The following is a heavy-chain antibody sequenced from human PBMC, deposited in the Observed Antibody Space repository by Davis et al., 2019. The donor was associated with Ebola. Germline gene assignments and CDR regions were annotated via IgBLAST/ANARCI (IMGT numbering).Heavy chain of an antibody. CDR1: GGTFSSYA. D-gene: IGHD2-15*01. Sequence: SVKVSCKASGGTFSSYAISWVRQAPGQGLEWMGGIIPIFGTSHYAQKFQGRVTITADESTSTAYMELSSLRSEDTAVYYCARGGLAAPISGYGMDVWGQGTTVTVSS. V-gene: IGHV1-69*13. J-gene: IGHJ6*02. CDR3: ARGGLAAPISGYGMDV. CDR2: IIPIFGTS.